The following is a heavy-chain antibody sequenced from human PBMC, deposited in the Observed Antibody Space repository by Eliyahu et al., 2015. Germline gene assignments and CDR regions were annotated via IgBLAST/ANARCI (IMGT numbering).Heavy chain of an antibody. Sequence: QVQLVESGGGLVKPGGSLRLSCAASGFXFSDXXXTXTXQAPGKGLEWVSXISSSGSTIYYADSVKGRFTISRDNAKNSLYLQMNSLRAEDTAVYYCARDLGIGGDYGDYGAPGYYYGMDVWGQGTTVTVSS. CDR3: ARDLGIGGDYGDYGAPGYYYGMDV. CDR2: ISSSGSTI. D-gene: IGHD4-17*01. V-gene: IGHV3-11*01. J-gene: IGHJ6*02. CDR1: GFXFSDXX.